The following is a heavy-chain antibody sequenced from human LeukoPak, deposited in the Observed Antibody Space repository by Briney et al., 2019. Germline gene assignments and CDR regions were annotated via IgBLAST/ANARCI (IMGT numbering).Heavy chain of an antibody. V-gene: IGHV3-15*01. Sequence: GGSLRLSCAASGFTFSNAWMSWVRQAPGKGLEWVGRIKSKTDGGTTDYAAPVKGRFTISRDDSKNTLYLQMNSLKTEDTAVYYCPTDIVPIVVVPAAQSWFDPWRQGTLVTVSS. CDR3: PTDIVPIVVVPAAQSWFDP. CDR1: GFTFSNAW. CDR2: IKSKTDGGTT. D-gene: IGHD2-2*01. J-gene: IGHJ5*02.